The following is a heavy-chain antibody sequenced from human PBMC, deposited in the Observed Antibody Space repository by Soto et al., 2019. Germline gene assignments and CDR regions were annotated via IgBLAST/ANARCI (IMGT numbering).Heavy chain of an antibody. CDR3: VKQAHGLDGVAFDY. V-gene: IGHV3-64D*06. D-gene: IGHD2-15*01. CDR2: LSTSGRST. CDR1: GFIFSEST. J-gene: IGHJ4*02. Sequence: GGSLRLSCSASGFIFSESTIYWVRQVPGKGLEAISALSTSGRSTYYADSVKDRFTISRDNSKNTLFLQMGSLRPEDTAIYYCVKQAHGLDGVAFDYWGQGTQVTVSS.